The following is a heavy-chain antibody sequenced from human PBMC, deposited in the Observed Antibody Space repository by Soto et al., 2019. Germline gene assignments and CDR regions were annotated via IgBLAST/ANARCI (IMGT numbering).Heavy chain of an antibody. CDR1: GFTFSSYE. D-gene: IGHD6-19*01. CDR3: ASGQYRSGGGYFDY. Sequence: EVQLVESGGGLVQPGGSLRLSCAASGFTFSSYEMNWVRQAPGKGLEWVSYISSSGSTIYYADSVKGRFTISRDNAKNSLYLQMNSLRAEDTAVYYRASGQYRSGGGYFDYWGQETLVTVSS. CDR2: ISSSGSTI. V-gene: IGHV3-48*03. J-gene: IGHJ4*02.